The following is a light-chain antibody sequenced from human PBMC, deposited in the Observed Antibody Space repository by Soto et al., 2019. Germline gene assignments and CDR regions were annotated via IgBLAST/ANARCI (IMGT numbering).Light chain of an antibody. CDR3: QSYDRSLSGYV. J-gene: IGLJ1*01. CDR1: GPNIGAGYD. Sequence: QSVLTQPPSVSGAPGHRVTISCTGSGPNIGAGYDVHWYQQVPGRVPKLLIYGNTNRPSGVPDRFSGSKSGTSASLAITGLQAEDEADYYCQSYDRSLSGYVFGTGTKVTDL. CDR2: GNT. V-gene: IGLV1-40*01.